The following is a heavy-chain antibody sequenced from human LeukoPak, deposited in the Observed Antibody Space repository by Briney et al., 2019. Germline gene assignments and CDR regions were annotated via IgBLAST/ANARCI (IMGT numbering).Heavy chain of an antibody. J-gene: IGHJ3*02. CDR2: INHSGST. CDR3: ARRELRIQLWLKKSFAFDI. Sequence: PSETLSLTCAVYGGSFSGYYWSWIRQPPGKGLEWIGEINHSGSTNYNPSLKSRVTISVDTSKNQFSLKLSSVTAADTAVYYCARRELRIQLWLKKSFAFDIWGRGTMVTVSS. CDR1: GGSFSGYY. V-gene: IGHV4-34*01. D-gene: IGHD5-18*01.